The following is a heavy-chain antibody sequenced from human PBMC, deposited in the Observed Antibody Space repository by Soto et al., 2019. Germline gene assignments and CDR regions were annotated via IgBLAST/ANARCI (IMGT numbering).Heavy chain of an antibody. CDR1: GGLFSSYP. Sequence: SVKVSCKASGGLFSSYPISWVRQVPGQGLEWMGGIIPVFQTAYYTQRFQGRVTITADESTNTAYMELSSLRSEDKAIYYCARGGSGYTWLHEFWGQGTLVTVSS. V-gene: IGHV1-69*13. J-gene: IGHJ4*02. CDR3: ARGGSGYTWLHEF. CDR2: IIPVFQTA. D-gene: IGHD3-22*01.